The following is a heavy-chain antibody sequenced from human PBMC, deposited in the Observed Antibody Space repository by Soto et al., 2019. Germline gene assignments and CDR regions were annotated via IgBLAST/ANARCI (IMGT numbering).Heavy chain of an antibody. Sequence: GGSLRLSCAASGFTFSSYSMNWVRQAPGKGLEWVSSISSSSSYIYYADSVKGRFTISRDNAKNSLYLQMNSLRAEDTAVYYCARQDGSGSYGFDYWGQGTLVTVSS. V-gene: IGHV3-21*01. J-gene: IGHJ4*02. CDR1: GFTFSSYS. CDR3: ARQDGSGSYGFDY. D-gene: IGHD3-10*01. CDR2: ISSSSSYI.